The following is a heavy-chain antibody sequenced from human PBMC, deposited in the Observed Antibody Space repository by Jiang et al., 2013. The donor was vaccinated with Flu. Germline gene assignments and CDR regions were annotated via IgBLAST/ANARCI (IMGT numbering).Heavy chain of an antibody. CDR3: ASARDGTTRWDY. V-gene: IGHV5-51*01. J-gene: IGHJ4*02. D-gene: IGHD1-1*01. CDR1: GYGFTTYW. Sequence: VESGAEVKKPGESLKISCQGSGYGFTTYWIGWVRQMPGKGLEWMGIINLSDSNTKYSPSFQGQVTISADKSITTAFLQWSSLQVSDTAMYFCASARDGTTRWDYWGQGTLVTVSS. CDR2: INLSDSNT.